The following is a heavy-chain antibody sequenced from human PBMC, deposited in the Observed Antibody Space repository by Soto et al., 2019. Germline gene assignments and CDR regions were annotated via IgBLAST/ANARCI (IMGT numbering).Heavy chain of an antibody. V-gene: IGHV3-15*01. CDR1: GFTFSNAW. CDR2: IKSKTDGGTT. CDR3: TTVPNSNDDLYDFWSGLNSGVLDY. Sequence: GGSLRLSCAASGFTFSNAWMSWVRQAPGKGLEWVGRIKSKTDGGTTDNAAPGKGRFTISRDDSKNKRYLQMNSLKTEDTAVYYCTTVPNSNDDLYDFWSGLNSGVLDYWGQGTLVTVSS. D-gene: IGHD3-3*01. J-gene: IGHJ4*02.